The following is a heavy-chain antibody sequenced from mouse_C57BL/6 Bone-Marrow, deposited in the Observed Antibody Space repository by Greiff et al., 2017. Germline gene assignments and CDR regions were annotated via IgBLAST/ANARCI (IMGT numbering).Heavy chain of an antibody. CDR2: ISSGGSYT. V-gene: IGHV5-6*02. Sequence: DVKLVQSGGDLVKPGASLKLSCAASGFTFSSYGMSWVRQTPDKRLEWVATISSGGSYTYYPDNVKGRFTISRDNAKNTLYLQMSSLKSEDTAMYYCARQGTSWYFDVCGTGTTVTVSS. J-gene: IGHJ1*03. D-gene: IGHD3-3*01. CDR3: ARQGTSWYFDV. CDR1: GFTFSSYG.